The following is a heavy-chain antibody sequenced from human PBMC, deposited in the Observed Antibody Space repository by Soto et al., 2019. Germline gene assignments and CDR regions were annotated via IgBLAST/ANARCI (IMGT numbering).Heavy chain of an antibody. Sequence: GGSLRLSCAASGFTFSAFWMHWVRQVPGKGLVWVSRISTDGSDTDYAESVMGRFTISRGNAKNTLYLEMSSLRAEDTGIYYCVRVLPIPVTAWGQGTLVTVSS. CDR1: GFTFSAFW. CDR3: VRVLPIPVTA. D-gene: IGHD2-21*02. J-gene: IGHJ4*02. CDR2: ISTDGSDT. V-gene: IGHV3-74*01.